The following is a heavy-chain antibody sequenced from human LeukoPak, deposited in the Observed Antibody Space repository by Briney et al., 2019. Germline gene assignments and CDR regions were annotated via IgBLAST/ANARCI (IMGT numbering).Heavy chain of an antibody. CDR3: ARDYYGSGSYYSYFDY. CDR1: GYTFTSYG. J-gene: IGHJ4*02. V-gene: IGHV1-18*01. CDR2: ISAYNGNT. D-gene: IGHD3-10*01. Sequence: ASVKVSCKASGYTFTSYGIRWVRQAPGQGLEWMGWISAYNGNTNYAQKLQGRVTMTTDTSTSTAYMELRSLRSGDTAVYYCARDYYGSGSYYSYFDYWGQGTLVTVSS.